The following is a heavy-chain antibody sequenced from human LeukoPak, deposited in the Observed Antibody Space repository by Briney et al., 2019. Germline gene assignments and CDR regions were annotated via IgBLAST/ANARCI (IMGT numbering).Heavy chain of an antibody. Sequence: GASVNVSCKASGYTFTSYGISWVRQAPGQGLEWMGWISAYNGKTNYAQKLQGRVTMTTDTSTSTAYMELRSLRSDDTAVYYCARRNGEYYDSSGYYPNWFDPWGQGTLVTVSS. CDR3: ARRNGEYYDSSGYYPNWFDP. CDR1: GYTFTSYG. V-gene: IGHV1-18*01. J-gene: IGHJ5*02. D-gene: IGHD3-22*01. CDR2: ISAYNGKT.